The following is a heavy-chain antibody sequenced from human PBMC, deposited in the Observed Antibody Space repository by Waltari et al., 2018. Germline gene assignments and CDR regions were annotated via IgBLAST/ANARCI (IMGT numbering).Heavy chain of an antibody. D-gene: IGHD3-10*01. J-gene: IGHJ3*01. Sequence: EVQLLQSGAEVKKPGTPVKISCKVSGDTFTDNYIHWIQQAPGTGLQWMGLLEPGDGQAVYAEKVQGRVTMTADTSIHTAYMELTSLTSEDTAFYYCAAALGGGISASRPFHFWGQGTMITVSS. V-gene: IGHV1-69-2*01. CDR3: AAALGGGISASRPFHF. CDR2: LEPGDGQA. CDR1: GDTFTDNY.